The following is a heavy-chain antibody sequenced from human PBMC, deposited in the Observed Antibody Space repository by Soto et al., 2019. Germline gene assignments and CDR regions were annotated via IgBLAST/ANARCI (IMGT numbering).Heavy chain of an antibody. Sequence: EVQLLESGGGLVQPGGSLGFSCAASGFTFSNYDMRWVLQAPGKGLEWVSTISGSGDGTYYADSVKGRFTISRDNSKNTVFLQMNSLRAEDTAIYYCAAKPRSISLLWGQGTLVTVSS. CDR2: ISGSGDGT. V-gene: IGHV3-23*01. CDR3: AAKPRSISLL. D-gene: IGHD3-16*02. J-gene: IGHJ4*02. CDR1: GFTFSNYD.